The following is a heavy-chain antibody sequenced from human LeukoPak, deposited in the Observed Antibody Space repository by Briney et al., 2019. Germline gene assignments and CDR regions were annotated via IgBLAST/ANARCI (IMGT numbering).Heavy chain of an antibody. Sequence: GGSLRLSCAASGFTFGNAWVHWIRQPPGKGLAWVSLINADGSTTAYADSVKGRFTISRDNARNTMSLQMNSLTIEDTAVYYCVVLVEQPDSDGFDVWGQGTLINVSS. D-gene: IGHD1-14*01. CDR2: INADGSTT. CDR1: GFTFGNAW. CDR3: VVLVEQPDSDGFDV. V-gene: IGHV3-74*01. J-gene: IGHJ3*01.